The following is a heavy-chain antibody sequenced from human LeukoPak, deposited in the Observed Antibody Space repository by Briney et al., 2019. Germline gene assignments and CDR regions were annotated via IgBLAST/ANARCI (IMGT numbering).Heavy chain of an antibody. V-gene: IGHV3-53*05. J-gene: IGHJ4*02. CDR1: GFTVSSNY. CDR2: IYSGGGT. Sequence: PGGSLRLSCAASGFTVSSNYMSWVRQAPGKGLEWVSVIYSGGGTYYADSVKGRFTISRDNSKSTLFLQMRYLRLEDTAVYYCVKEKSYYDYWGQGTLVTVSS. CDR3: VKEKSYYDY.